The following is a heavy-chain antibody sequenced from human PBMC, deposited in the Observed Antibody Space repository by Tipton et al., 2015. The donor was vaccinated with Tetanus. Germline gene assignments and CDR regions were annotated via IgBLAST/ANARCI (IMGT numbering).Heavy chain of an antibody. Sequence: TLSLTCTVSGDSVSTGNFYWSWIRQPPGKGLEWIAFIHRSGLAFSKPSLKSRVSISIDTSQNQFSLRLTSVTAADTAVYYCARDRGVRGGYYYYHGMDVWGQGTTVTVSS. J-gene: IGHJ6*02. D-gene: IGHD3-10*01. V-gene: IGHV4-30-4*01. CDR3: ARDRGVRGGYYYYHGMDV. CDR1: GDSVSTGNFY. CDR2: IHRSGLA.